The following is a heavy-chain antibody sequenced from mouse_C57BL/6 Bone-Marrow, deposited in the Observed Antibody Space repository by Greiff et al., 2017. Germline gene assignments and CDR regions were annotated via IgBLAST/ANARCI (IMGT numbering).Heavy chain of an antibody. J-gene: IGHJ2*01. V-gene: IGHV1-50*01. CDR3: ARWGDYDY. D-gene: IGHD2-4*01. CDR1: GYTFTSYW. Sequence: QVQLQQPGAELVKPGASVKLSCKASGYTFTSYWMQWVKQRPGQGLEWIGEIDPSDSYTNYNQKSKGKATLTVDTSSTTAYMQLSSLTSEDSAVYYCARWGDYDYWGQSTTLTVSS. CDR2: IDPSDSYT.